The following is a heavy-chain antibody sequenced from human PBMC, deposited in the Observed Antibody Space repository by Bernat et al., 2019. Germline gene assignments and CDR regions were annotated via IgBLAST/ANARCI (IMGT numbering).Heavy chain of an antibody. J-gene: IGHJ4*02. Sequence: QVQLQQWGAGLLKPSETLSLTCAVYGGSFSGYYWSWIRQPPGKGLEWIGEINHSGSTNYNPSLKSRVTISVDTSKNQFSLKLSSVTAADTAVYYCARFEEGVETNDYWGQGTLVTVSS. V-gene: IGHV4-34*01. CDR3: ARFEEGVETNDY. CDR2: INHSGST. CDR1: GGSFSGYY. D-gene: IGHD4-23*01.